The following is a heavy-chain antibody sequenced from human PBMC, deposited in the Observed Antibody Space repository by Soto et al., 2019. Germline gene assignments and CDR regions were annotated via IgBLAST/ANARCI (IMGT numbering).Heavy chain of an antibody. CDR2: IIPIFGTA. D-gene: IGHD4-17*01. CDR3: AREPATVTTNYYGMDV. CDR1: KGTFSSFA. Sequence: AXSGEVWFKASKGTFSSFAISRVRQAPGQGLEWMGGIIPIFGTANYAQKFQGRVTITADESTSTAYMELSSLRSEDTAVYYCAREPATVTTNYYGMDVWGQRTKVTVYS. J-gene: IGHJ6*02. V-gene: IGHV1-69*13.